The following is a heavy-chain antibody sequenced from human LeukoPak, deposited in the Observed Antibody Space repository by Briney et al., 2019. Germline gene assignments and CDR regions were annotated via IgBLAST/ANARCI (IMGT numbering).Heavy chain of an antibody. D-gene: IGHD6-19*01. CDR3: AKAAYSSGWYPPGY. Sequence: GGSLRLSCAASGFTFSSYEMNWVRQAPGKGLEWVAVISYDGSNKYYADSVTGRFTISRDNSKNTLYLQVNSLRTEDTAVYYCAKAAYSSGWYPPGYWGQGTLVTVSS. V-gene: IGHV3-30*04. J-gene: IGHJ4*02. CDR1: GFTFSSYE. CDR2: ISYDGSNK.